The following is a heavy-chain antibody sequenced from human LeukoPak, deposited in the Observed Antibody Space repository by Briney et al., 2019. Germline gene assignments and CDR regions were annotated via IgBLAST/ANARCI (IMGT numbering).Heavy chain of an antibody. Sequence: GGSLRLSCAASGFTFSSHAMSWVRQAPGKGLEWVSAIGDDIVSTYYAESVKGRFTISRDNSKNTLYLQMNSLRPDDTAVYYCAKDNYVRGSYPGFDYWGQGTLVTVSS. D-gene: IGHD3-16*02. CDR2: IGDDIVST. J-gene: IGHJ4*02. CDR3: AKDNYVRGSYPGFDY. CDR1: GFTFSSHA. V-gene: IGHV3-23*01.